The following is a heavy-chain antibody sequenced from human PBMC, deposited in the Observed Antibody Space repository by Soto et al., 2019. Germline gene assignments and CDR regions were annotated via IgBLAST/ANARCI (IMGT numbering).Heavy chain of an antibody. D-gene: IGHD2-2*02. Sequence: QVQLVQSGAEVKKPGSSVKVSCKASGGTFSSYAISWVRQAPGQGLEWMGGIIPIFGTANYAQKFQGRVTITADESTSTAYMELSSLRSEDTAVYYCARDGPPGYGSSTSCYITWGQGTLVTVSS. CDR2: IIPIFGTA. CDR3: ARDGPPGYGSSTSCYIT. J-gene: IGHJ5*02. V-gene: IGHV1-69*01. CDR1: GGTFSSYA.